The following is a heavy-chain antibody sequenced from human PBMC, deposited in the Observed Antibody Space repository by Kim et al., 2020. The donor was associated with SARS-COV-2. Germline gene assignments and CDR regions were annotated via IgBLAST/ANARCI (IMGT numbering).Heavy chain of an antibody. J-gene: IGHJ4*02. CDR2: ISYDGSNK. D-gene: IGHD3-9*01. Sequence: GGSLRLSCAASGFTFSSYGMHWVRQAPGKGLEWVAVISYDGSNKYYADSVKGRFTISRDNSKNTLYLQMNSLRAEDTAVYYCAKATTVLRYFDWLDYTRVGLDYWGQGTLVTVSS. V-gene: IGHV3-30*18. CDR3: AKATTVLRYFDWLDYTRVGLDY. CDR1: GFTFSSYG.